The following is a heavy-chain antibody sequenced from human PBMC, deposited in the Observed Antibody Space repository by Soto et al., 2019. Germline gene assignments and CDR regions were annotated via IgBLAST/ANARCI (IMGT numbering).Heavy chain of an antibody. D-gene: IGHD6-6*01. Sequence: GESLKISCKGSGYSFTSYWISWVRQMPGKGLEWMGRIDPSDSCTNYSPSFQGHVTISADKSISTAYLQWSSLKASDTAMYYCASYSSSPSYYYYGMDVWGQGTTVTVSS. V-gene: IGHV5-10-1*01. CDR1: GYSFTSYW. CDR2: IDPSDSCT. CDR3: ASYSSSPSYYYYGMDV. J-gene: IGHJ6*02.